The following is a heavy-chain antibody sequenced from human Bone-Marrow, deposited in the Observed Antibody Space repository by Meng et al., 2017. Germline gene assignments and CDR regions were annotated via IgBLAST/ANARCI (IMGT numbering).Heavy chain of an antibody. CDR3: ARVTRVYSSGWPRLNY. Sequence: SETLSLTCTVSGGSISSGSYYWSWTRQPAGMGLEWIGRIYTSGSTNYNPSLKSRVTISVDTSKNQFSLKLSSVTAADTAVYYCARVTRVYSSGWPRLNYWGQGTLVTVSS. D-gene: IGHD6-19*01. V-gene: IGHV4-61*02. CDR1: GGSISSGSYY. J-gene: IGHJ4*02. CDR2: IYTSGST.